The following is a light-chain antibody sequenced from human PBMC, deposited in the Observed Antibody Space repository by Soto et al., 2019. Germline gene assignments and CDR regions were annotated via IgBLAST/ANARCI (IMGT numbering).Light chain of an antibody. J-gene: IGKJ5*01. CDR3: QQSYSTFIS. CDR2: AAS. V-gene: IGKV1-39*01. CDR1: QSISSY. Sequence: DIQMTQSPSSLSASVGDRVTITCRASQSISSYLNWYQQKPGKAPKLLIYAASSLQSGVPSRFTGRGSGTDFTLTISSLQPEDFATYYCQQSYSTFISFGQGTRLHIK.